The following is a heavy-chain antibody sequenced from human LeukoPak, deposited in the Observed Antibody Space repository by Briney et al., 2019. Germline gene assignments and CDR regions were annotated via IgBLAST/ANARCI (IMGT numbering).Heavy chain of an antibody. J-gene: IGHJ6*02. Sequence: SGGSLRLSCAASGFTFSSYWMSWVRQAPGKGLEGVANIKQDGSEKYYVDSVKGRFTISRDNAKNSLYLQMNSLRAEDTAVYYCARPLDGYYYGMDVWGQGTTVTVSS. CDR1: GFTFSSYW. CDR2: IKQDGSEK. CDR3: ARPLDGYYYGMDV. D-gene: IGHD1-1*01. V-gene: IGHV3-7*01.